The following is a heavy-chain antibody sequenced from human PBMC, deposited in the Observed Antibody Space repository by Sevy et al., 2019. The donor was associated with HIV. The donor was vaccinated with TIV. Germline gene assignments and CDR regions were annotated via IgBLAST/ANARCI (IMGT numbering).Heavy chain of an antibody. D-gene: IGHD3-22*01. V-gene: IGHV5-51*01. CDR2: IYPDDSET. J-gene: IGHJ4*02. CDR1: GYSFTSHW. Sequence: GESLKISCEGSGYSFTSHWIGWVRHMPGKGLEWMGIIYPDDSETRYSPSFQGQVTFSADKSISTAYLQLSSLKASDTAMYYCATSRSGYFDSSGYYKYWGQGTMVTVSS. CDR3: ATSRSGYFDSSGYYKY.